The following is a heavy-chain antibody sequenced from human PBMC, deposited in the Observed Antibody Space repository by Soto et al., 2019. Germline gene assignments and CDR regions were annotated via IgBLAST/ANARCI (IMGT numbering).Heavy chain of an antibody. V-gene: IGHV4-59*01. Sequence: QGQLQESGPGLVKPSETLSLTCTVSGDSISRYYWSWIRLSPGKGLEWIGYIYYSGETNYNPSVKSRVPISVDRTKNQYSLKLSSVTAADTAVYYCARDQGGEFLKGSGMDVWGQGTTVTVSS. D-gene: IGHD3-10*01. CDR2: IYYSGET. J-gene: IGHJ6*02. CDR3: ARDQGGEFLKGSGMDV. CDR1: GDSISRYY.